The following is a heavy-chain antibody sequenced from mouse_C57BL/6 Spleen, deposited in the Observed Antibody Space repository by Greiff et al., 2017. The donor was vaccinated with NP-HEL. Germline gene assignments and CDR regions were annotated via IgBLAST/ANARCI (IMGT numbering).Heavy chain of an antibody. Sequence: VQLQESGAELARPGASVKLSCKASGYTFTSYGISWVKQRTGQGLEWIGEIYPRSGNTYYNEKFKGKATLTADKSSSTAYMELRSLTSEDSAVYFCAIYSNSYAMDYWGQGTSVTVSS. CDR3: AIYSNSYAMDY. V-gene: IGHV1-81*01. D-gene: IGHD2-5*01. J-gene: IGHJ4*01. CDR2: IYPRSGNT. CDR1: GYTFTSYG.